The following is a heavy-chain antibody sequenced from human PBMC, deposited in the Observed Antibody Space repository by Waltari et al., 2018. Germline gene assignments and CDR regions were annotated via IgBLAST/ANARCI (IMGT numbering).Heavy chain of an antibody. D-gene: IGHD2-15*01. V-gene: IGHV3-15*01. Sequence: EVQLVESGGGLVKPGGSLRLSCAASGFTFSNAWMSWVRQAPGKGLEWVGRIKSKTDGGTTDYAAPVKGRFTISRDDSKNTLYLQMNSLKTEDTAVYYCTTGSVGGWYYYMDVWGKGTTVTVSS. CDR1: GFTFSNAW. CDR2: IKSKTDGGTT. CDR3: TTGSVGGWYYYMDV. J-gene: IGHJ6*03.